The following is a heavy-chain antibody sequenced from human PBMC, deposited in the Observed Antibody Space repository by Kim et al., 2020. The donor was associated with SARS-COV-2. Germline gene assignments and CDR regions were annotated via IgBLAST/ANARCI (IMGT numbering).Heavy chain of an antibody. J-gene: IGHJ4*02. CDR1: GFTFSRYG. CDR2: IWYDGSNK. V-gene: IGHV3-33*08. CDR3: ARDSIAAAGPDFDY. Sequence: GGSLRLSCAGSGFTFSRYGMHWVRQAPGKGLEWVAVIWYDGSNKYYADSVKGRFTISRDNSKNTLYLQMNSLRAEDTAVYYCARDSIAAAGPDFDYWGQG. D-gene: IGHD6-13*01.